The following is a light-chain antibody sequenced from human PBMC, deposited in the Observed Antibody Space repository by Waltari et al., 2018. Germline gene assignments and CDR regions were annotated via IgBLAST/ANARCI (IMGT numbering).Light chain of an antibody. J-gene: IGLJ3*02. CDR1: SSTSGAGYA. Sequence: QSVLTQPPSVTAAPGAWVTITCPGTSSTSGAGYAVIWYQLLPGTALKLLIHAHSRRPSGVPGRFSGFKSGTSDFLTITGLQAEDEGDYYCQSYDISLSEGVFGGGTKLTVL. CDR3: QSYDISLSEGV. V-gene: IGLV1-40*01. CDR2: AHS.